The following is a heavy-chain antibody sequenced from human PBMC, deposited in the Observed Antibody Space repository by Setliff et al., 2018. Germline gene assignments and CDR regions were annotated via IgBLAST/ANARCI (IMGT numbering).Heavy chain of an antibody. Sequence: GGSLRLSCAASGFTFSSYDMNWVRQAPGKGLEWVSYISSSSSTIFYADSVKGRFTISRDNAKNSLYLQMNSLGAEDTAVYYCAKGSPAVHYYYYGMDVWGQGTTVTVSS. J-gene: IGHJ6*02. D-gene: IGHD3-10*01. CDR2: ISSSSSTI. CDR3: AKGSPAVHYYYYGMDV. V-gene: IGHV3-48*01. CDR1: GFTFSSYD.